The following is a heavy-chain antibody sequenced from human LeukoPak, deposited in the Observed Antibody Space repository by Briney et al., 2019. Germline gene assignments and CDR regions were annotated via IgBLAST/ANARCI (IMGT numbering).Heavy chain of an antibody. Sequence: ASVKVPSKASGYTFTSYGISWVRQAPGQGLEWMGWISAYNGNTNYAQKLQGRVTMTTDTSTSTAYMELRSLRSDDTAVYYCARPYYDSSAPPYDYWGQGTLVTVSS. D-gene: IGHD3-22*01. J-gene: IGHJ4*02. CDR1: GYTFTSYG. CDR2: ISAYNGNT. CDR3: ARPYYDSSAPPYDY. V-gene: IGHV1-18*01.